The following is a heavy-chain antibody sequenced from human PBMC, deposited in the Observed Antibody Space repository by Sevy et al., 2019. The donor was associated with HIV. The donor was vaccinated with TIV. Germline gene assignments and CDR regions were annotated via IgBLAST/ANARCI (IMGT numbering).Heavy chain of an antibody. V-gene: IGHV3-23*01. J-gene: IGHJ4*01. CDR3: AKEGLITPIDY. D-gene: IGHD2-8*01. Sequence: GGSLRLSCAASGFIFSNYAMSWVRQAPGKGLEWVSVISGSGGTTYYADSVKGRFTISRDNAKNTLYLQMNILRVEDTAVYCCAKEGLITPIDYWGQGTLVTVSS. CDR1: GFIFSNYA. CDR2: ISGSGGTT.